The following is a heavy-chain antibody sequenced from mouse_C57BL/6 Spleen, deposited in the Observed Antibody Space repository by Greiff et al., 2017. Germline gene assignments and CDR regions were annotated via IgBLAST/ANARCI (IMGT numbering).Heavy chain of an antibody. V-gene: IGHV5-9*01. Sequence: EVKVVESGGGLVKPGGSLKLSCAASGFTFSSYTMSWVRQTPEKRLEWVATISGGGGNTYYPDSVKGRFTISRDNAKNTLYLQMSSLRSEDTALYYCARQGGSGYFDYWGQGTTLTVSS. CDR2: ISGGGGNT. D-gene: IGHD3-1*01. CDR3: ARQGGSGYFDY. CDR1: GFTFSSYT. J-gene: IGHJ2*01.